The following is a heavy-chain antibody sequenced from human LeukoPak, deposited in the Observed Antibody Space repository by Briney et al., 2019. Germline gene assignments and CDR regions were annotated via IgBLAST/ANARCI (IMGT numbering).Heavy chain of an antibody. CDR3: AREDSSGYYEPFDY. Sequence: SETLSLTCTVSGGSISSYYWSWIRQPAGKGLERIGRIYTSGSTNYNPSLKSRVTMSVDTSKNQFSLKLSSVTAADTAVYYCAREDSSGYYEPFDYWGQGTLVTVSS. D-gene: IGHD3-22*01. CDR2: IYTSGST. CDR1: GGSISSYY. J-gene: IGHJ4*02. V-gene: IGHV4-4*07.